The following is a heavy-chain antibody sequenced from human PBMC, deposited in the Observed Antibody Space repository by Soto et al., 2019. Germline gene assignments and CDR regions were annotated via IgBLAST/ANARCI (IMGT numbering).Heavy chain of an antibody. CDR2: TYYNGNA. CDR1: GGSIDRSNYY. CDR3: ARHFVAVVIKGWGY. Sequence: PSETLSLTCNVSGGSIDRSNYYWDWLRQPPGKGLEWIGTTYYNGNAYYNPSLKSRVSMSVDTSKNQFSLKLVSVTAADTAVYYCARHFVAVVIKGWGYWGQGNLVTVSS. J-gene: IGHJ4*02. D-gene: IGHD3-10*01. V-gene: IGHV4-39*01.